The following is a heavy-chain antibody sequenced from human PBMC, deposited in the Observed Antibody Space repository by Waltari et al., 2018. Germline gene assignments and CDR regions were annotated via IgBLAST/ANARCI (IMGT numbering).Heavy chain of an antibody. J-gene: IGHJ4*02. CDR2: INHSGST. CDR3: ARGLWKGLFYY. CDR1: GGSFSGYY. D-gene: IGHD2-21*01. V-gene: IGHV4-34*01. Sequence: QVQLQQWGAGLLKPSETLSLTCAVYGGSFSGYYWSWIRQPPGKGLEWIGEINHSGSTNYNPSLKSRVTISVDTSKNQFSLKLSSVTAADTAVYYCARGLWKGLFYYWGQGTLVTVSS.